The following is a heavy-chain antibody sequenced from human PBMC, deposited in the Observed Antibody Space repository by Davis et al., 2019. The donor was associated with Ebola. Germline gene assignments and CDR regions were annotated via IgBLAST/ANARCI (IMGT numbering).Heavy chain of an antibody. CDR2: ICYNGST. J-gene: IGHJ4*02. D-gene: IGHD5-12*01. Sequence: SETLSLTCTVSGGSISSYCWSWIRQSPGKGLEWIGYICYNGSTTYSPSLKGRVTISVDTSKNQFSLKLSSVTAADTAVYYCAREHSGLDYWDQGTLVTVSS. CDR1: GGSISSYC. V-gene: IGHV4-59*01. CDR3: AREHSGLDY.